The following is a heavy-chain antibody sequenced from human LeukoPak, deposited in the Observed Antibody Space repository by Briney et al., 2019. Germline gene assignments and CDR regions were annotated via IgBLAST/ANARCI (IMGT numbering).Heavy chain of an antibody. V-gene: IGHV4-38-2*02. CDR1: GYSISSGYY. Sequence: SETLSLTCTVSGYSISSGYYWGWIRQPPGKGLEWIGSIYHSGSTYYNPSLKSRVTISVDTSKNQFSLKLSSVTAADTAVYYCARDQGEWELLEGDYWGQGTLVTVSS. CDR2: IYHSGST. J-gene: IGHJ4*02. CDR3: ARDQGEWELLEGDY. D-gene: IGHD1-26*01.